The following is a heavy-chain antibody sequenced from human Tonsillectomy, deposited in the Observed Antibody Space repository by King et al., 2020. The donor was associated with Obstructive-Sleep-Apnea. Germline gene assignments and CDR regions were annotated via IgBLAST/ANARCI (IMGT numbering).Heavy chain of an antibody. J-gene: IGHJ4*02. V-gene: IGHV3-30*18. D-gene: IGHD5-12*01. CDR3: AKDSPGYSGYDQKSPDY. Sequence: VQLVESGGGVVQPGRSLRLSCAASGFTFSSYGMNWVRQAPGKGLDWVEVISYDGSYEYYADSMKGRFTISRDNSKNTLYLQMNSLRAEDTALYYCAKDSPGYSGYDQKSPDYWGQGTLVTVSS. CDR1: GFTFSSYG. CDR2: ISYDGSYE.